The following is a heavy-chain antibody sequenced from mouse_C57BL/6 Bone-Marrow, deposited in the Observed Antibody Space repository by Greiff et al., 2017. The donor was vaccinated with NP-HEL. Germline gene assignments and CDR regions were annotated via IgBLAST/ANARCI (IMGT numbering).Heavy chain of an antibody. V-gene: IGHV1-64*01. J-gene: IGHJ4*01. Sequence: QVQLKQPGAELVKPGASVKLSCKASGYTFTSYWMHWVKQRPGQGLEWIGMIHPNSGSTNYNEKFKSKATLTVDTSSSTAYMQLSSLTSEDSAVYYCASDYYGSSYGAMDYWGQGTSVTVSS. CDR2: IHPNSGST. CDR1: GYTFTSYW. D-gene: IGHD1-1*01. CDR3: ASDYYGSSYGAMDY.